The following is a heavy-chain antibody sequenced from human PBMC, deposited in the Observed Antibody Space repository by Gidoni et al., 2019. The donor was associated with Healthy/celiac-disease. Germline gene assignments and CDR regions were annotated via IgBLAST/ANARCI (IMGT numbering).Heavy chain of an antibody. CDR3: ARARSGSYYRVAFDI. V-gene: IGHV1-46*03. CDR1: GYTFTSYY. Sequence: QVQLVQSGAEVKKPGASVKVSCKADGYTFTSYYMHWVRQAPGQGLEWMGIINPSGGSTSYAQKFQGRVTMTRDTSTSTVYMELSSLRSEDTAVYYCARARSGSYYRVAFDIWGQGTMVTVSS. J-gene: IGHJ3*02. CDR2: INPSGGST. D-gene: IGHD1-26*01.